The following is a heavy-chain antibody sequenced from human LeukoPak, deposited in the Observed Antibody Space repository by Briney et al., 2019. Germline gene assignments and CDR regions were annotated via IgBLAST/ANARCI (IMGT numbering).Heavy chain of an antibody. Sequence: PGGSLRLSCVGSGFTFSSYAMKWVRQAPGKGLKWVSYIRSSSGTIYYADSVMGRFTVSRDNAKDSLYLQMNSLRAEDTALYYCAGTESGIYSRWFDYWGQGTLVTVSS. V-gene: IGHV3-48*01. CDR3: AGTESGIYSRWFDY. J-gene: IGHJ4*02. CDR2: IRSSSGTI. CDR1: GFTFSSYA. D-gene: IGHD1-26*01.